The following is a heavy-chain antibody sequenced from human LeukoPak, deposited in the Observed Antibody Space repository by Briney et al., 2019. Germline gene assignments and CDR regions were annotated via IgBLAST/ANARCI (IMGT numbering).Heavy chain of an antibody. J-gene: IGHJ4*02. CDR2: IYYSGST. CDR3: ARGSRTIFGVVIPFDY. D-gene: IGHD3-3*01. V-gene: IGHV4-59*01. CDR1: GGSISSYY. Sequence: SETLSLTCTVSGGSISSYYWSWIRQPPGKGLEWIGYIYYSGSTNYNPSLKSRVTISVDTSKNQFSLKLSSVTAADTAVYYCARGSRTIFGVVIPFDYWGQGTMVTVSS.